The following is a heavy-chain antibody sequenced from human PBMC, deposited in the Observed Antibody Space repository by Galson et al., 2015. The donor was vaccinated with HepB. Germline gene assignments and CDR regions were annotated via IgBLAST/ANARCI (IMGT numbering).Heavy chain of an antibody. V-gene: IGHV6-1*01. CDR1: ADRVSGDTAA. Sequence: CASSADRVSGDTAAWNCIRQSPSRGREGLGRTFYMSKWYSEYAVSVKSRITISPDTPKNQLSLQLNSVTPEDTAVYYCASVSKGFGSCTTTPCNAFNSWGQGTLVTVSS. J-gene: IGHJ4*02. CDR2: TFYMSKWYS. CDR3: ASVSKGFGSCTTTPCNAFNS. D-gene: IGHD2-8*01.